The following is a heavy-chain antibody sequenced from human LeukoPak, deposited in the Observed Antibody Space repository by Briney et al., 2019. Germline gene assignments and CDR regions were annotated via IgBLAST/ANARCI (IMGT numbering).Heavy chain of an antibody. V-gene: IGHV1-2*02. CDR1: GYTFTGYY. CDR3: ARGGPFTIFGVVTTLIPHDAFDM. CDR2: IDPNSGGT. D-gene: IGHD3-3*01. Sequence: GASVKVSCKASGYTFTGYYMHWVRQAPGQGLEWMGWIDPNSGGTNYAQKFQGRVTMTRDTSISTAYMELSRLRSDDTAVYYCARGGPFTIFGVVTTLIPHDAFDMWGQGTMVTVSS. J-gene: IGHJ3*02.